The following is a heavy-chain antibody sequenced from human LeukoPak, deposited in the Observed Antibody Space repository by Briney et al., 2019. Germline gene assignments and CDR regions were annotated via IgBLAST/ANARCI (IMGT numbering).Heavy chain of an antibody. CDR1: GGSISRGGYY. J-gene: IGHJ4*02. CDR2: IYYSGST. V-gene: IGHV4-31*03. Sequence: PSETLSLTCTVSGGSISRGGYYWNWIRQHPGKGLEWIGHIYYSGSTYYNPSLKSRVTISLDTSKNQFALKLSSVTAADTAVYYCARRRVVPAIGGYGFDYWGQGTLVTVSS. D-gene: IGHD2-2*01. CDR3: ARRRVVPAIGGYGFDY.